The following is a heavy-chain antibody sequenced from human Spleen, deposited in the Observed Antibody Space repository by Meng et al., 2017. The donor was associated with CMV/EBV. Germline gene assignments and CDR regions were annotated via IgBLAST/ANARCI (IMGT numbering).Heavy chain of an antibody. CDR1: GFYFSDHY. CDR2: IKPDRGAT. D-gene: IGHD3-10*01. CDR3: ASPRGQGFGHDYYGMNV. V-gene: IGHV1-2*02. Sequence: SVNVSCKASGFYFSDHYMHWLRQAPGQGLEWMGWIKPDRGATNYAQTFQGKVTITTDSSITTAYMELIGLPSDDTAVYYCASPRGQGFGHDYYGMNVWGQGTTVTVSS. J-gene: IGHJ6*02.